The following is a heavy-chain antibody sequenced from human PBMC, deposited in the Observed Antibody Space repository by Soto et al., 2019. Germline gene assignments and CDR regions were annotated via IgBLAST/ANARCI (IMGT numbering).Heavy chain of an antibody. D-gene: IGHD3-22*01. J-gene: IGHJ3*01. CDR3: ARDRNDYDVSGYVFT. V-gene: IGHV3-33*01. Sequence: QVQLVESGGGVVQPGRSLRLSCAASGFTFSRSGMHWVRQAPGKGLEWVALIWYDGSNRFYADSVKGRFTISRDNSKNTLYLQMNSRRAEDTAVYYWARDRNDYDVSGYVFTWGQGTMVTVSS. CDR1: GFTFSRSG. CDR2: IWYDGSNR.